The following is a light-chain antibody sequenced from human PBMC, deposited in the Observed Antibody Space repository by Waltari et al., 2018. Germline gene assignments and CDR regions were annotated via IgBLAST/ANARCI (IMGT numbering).Light chain of an antibody. CDR1: NIGSYS. V-gene: IGLV3-21*04. J-gene: IGLJ1*01. CDR2: YDS. Sequence: SYVLTQPPSVSVAPGETARITCGGDNIGSYSVHWYQQKPRQAPVLVIFYDSDRPSGIPARFSGSNSGNPATLTITSVEAGDEARYYCQVWHPDIDPGVFGTGTEVTVL. CDR3: QVWHPDIDPGV.